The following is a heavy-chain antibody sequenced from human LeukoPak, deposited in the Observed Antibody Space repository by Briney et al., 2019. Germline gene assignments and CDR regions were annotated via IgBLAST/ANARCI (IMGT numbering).Heavy chain of an antibody. CDR3: ARDKIVGAMERWYYYMDV. CDR2: IYYSGST. D-gene: IGHD1-26*01. Sequence: PGGSLSLSCTASGSTFSNAWMSWVRQAPGKGLEWVGRIYYSGSTNYNPSLKSRVTMSVDTSKNQFSQKLSSVTAADTAVYYCARDKIVGAMERWYYYMDVWGKGTTVTVSS. J-gene: IGHJ6*03. CDR1: GSTFSNAW. V-gene: IGHV4-59*12.